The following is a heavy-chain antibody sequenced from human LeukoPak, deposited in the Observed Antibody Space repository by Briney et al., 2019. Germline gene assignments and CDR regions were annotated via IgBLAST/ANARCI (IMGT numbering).Heavy chain of an antibody. CDR1: GGSISSYY. CDR3: ARHGGVVRGEGRDAFDI. Sequence: NPSETLSLTCTVSGGSISSYYWDWIRQPPGNGLEWIGYIYYSGSTNYNPSLKSRVTISLDTSKNQFSLKLSSVTAADTAVYYCARHGGVVRGEGRDAFDIWGQGTMVTVSS. J-gene: IGHJ3*02. V-gene: IGHV4-59*08. D-gene: IGHD3-10*01. CDR2: IYYSGST.